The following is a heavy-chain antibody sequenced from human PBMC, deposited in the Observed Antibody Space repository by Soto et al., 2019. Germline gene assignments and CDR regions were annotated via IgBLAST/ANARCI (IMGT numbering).Heavy chain of an antibody. V-gene: IGHV3-66*01. CDR1: GFTVSSNY. CDR3: XXXXXXXXXXSPXFDL. J-gene: IGHJ4*02. CDR2: IFSGGTT. Sequence: EVQLVESGGGLVHPGGSLRLSCVTSGFTVSSNYMSWVRQAPGKGLEWVSGIFSGGTTSYADSVKGRFFISRDKSKKTXXXXXXXXXXXXXXXXXXXXXXXXXXXXSPXFDLWGQGTLVTVSS. D-gene: IGHD6-19*01.